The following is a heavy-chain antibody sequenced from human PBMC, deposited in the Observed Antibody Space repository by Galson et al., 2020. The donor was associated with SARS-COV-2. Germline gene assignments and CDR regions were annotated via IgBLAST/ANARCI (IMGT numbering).Heavy chain of an antibody. D-gene: IGHD3-3*01. Sequence: GGSLRLSCAASGFTLSYYTMKWVRQVPGKGLEWVASISSSSSYKYYADSVKGRFNISRDNAKNSLFLQMNSLRAEDTAIYYCARDLTGVSFWSDSYTCNWIDPWDQGTLVTVSS. J-gene: IGHJ5*02. V-gene: IGHV3-21*06. CDR3: ARDLTGVSFWSDSYTCNWIDP. CDR2: ISSSSSYK. CDR1: GFTLSYYT.